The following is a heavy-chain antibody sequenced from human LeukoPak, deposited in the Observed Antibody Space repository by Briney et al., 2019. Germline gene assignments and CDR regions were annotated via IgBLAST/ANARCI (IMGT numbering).Heavy chain of an antibody. V-gene: IGHV4-39*07. J-gene: IGHJ4*02. CDR2: IFYSGST. Sequence: SETLSLTCTVSGGSISTSNYYWGWIRQPPGKGLEWIGNIFYSGSTYYSPSLKSRVTISLDTSRNQFSLKLNSVTAADTAVYYCASSVAEYYYDRSFDYWGQGILVTASS. D-gene: IGHD3-22*01. CDR3: ASSVAEYYYDRSFDY. CDR1: GGSISTSNYY.